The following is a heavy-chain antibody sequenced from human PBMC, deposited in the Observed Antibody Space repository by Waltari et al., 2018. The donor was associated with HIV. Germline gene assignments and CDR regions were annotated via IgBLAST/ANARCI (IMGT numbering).Heavy chain of an antibody. CDR2: ISNDGSSK. D-gene: IGHD3-22*01. CDR1: GFTFSSFG. J-gene: IGHJ4*02. Sequence: QVQLVESGGGVVQPGRSRRLSCAASGFTFSSFGMHWVRQAPGKGREWVAVISNDGSSKYYADSVKGRFTISRDNSKNTLYLHMNSLRAEDTAVYYCASPFYSDSTTYYYGLDYWGQGTLVTLSS. V-gene: IGHV3-30-3*01. CDR3: ASPFYSDSTTYYYGLDY.